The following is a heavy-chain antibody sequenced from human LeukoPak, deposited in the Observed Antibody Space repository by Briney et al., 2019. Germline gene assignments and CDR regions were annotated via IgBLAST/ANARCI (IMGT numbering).Heavy chain of an antibody. CDR3: AKGHYPDASCAGDCYYSY. V-gene: IGHV3-23*01. J-gene: IGHJ4*02. CDR1: GFTFKSYA. D-gene: IGHD2-21*02. Sequence: GGSLRLSCAASGFTFKSYAMTWVRQAPGQGLEWVSGITAGGDNTFSADSAKGRFTISRDNSKNTLYLQTDSLRAEDTAVYYCAKGHYPDASCAGDCYYSYWGQGTLVTVSS. CDR2: ITAGGDNT.